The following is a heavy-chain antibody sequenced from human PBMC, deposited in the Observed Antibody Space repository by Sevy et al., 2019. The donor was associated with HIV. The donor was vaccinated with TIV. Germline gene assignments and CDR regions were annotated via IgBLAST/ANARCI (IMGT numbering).Heavy chain of an antibody. CDR1: GYTFTSYG. CDR3: ARDAFIVVVPAAIRFDY. V-gene: IGHV1-18*01. CDR2: ISAYNGNT. D-gene: IGHD2-2*01. Sequence: ASVKVSCKASGYTFTSYGISWVRQAPGQGLEWMGWISAYNGNTNYAQNLQGRVTMTTDTSTSTAYMELRSLRSDDTAVYYCARDAFIVVVPAAIRFDYWGQGTLVTVSS. J-gene: IGHJ4*02.